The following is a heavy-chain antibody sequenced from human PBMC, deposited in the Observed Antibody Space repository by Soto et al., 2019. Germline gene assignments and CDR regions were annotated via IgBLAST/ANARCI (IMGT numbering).Heavy chain of an antibody. CDR2: TYYSGST. CDR1: GGSISSSSYY. V-gene: IGHV4-39*01. J-gene: IGHJ2*01. D-gene: IGHD3-9*01. CDR3: AASILVYRQYFDL. Sequence: SESLSLTCTVSGGSISSSSYYWGWLRQPPGKGLEWIGSTYYSGSTYYNPSLKSRVTISVDTSKNQFSLKLSSLTAADTAVYFCAASILVYRQYFDLWGRGTLVTVSS.